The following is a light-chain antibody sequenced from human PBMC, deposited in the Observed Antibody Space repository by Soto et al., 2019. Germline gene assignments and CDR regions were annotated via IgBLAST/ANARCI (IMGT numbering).Light chain of an antibody. CDR3: QQNYSPVFT. V-gene: IGKV1-39*01. J-gene: IGKJ3*01. Sequence: DSQMTQSPSTLPASVGDRVTISCRASQTINNYLNWYQQKPGKAPEVLIYAASTLQSGVPSRFSGSGSGTEFTLSISSVQPEDFATYYCQQNYSPVFTFGPGTKVDIK. CDR2: AAS. CDR1: QTINNY.